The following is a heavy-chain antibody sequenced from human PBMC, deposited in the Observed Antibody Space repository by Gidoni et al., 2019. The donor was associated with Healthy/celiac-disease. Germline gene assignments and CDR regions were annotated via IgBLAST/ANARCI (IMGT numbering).Heavy chain of an antibody. V-gene: IGHV1-69*01. J-gene: IGHJ4*02. CDR3: ARDPQDDSSEADRDY. Sequence: QVQLVQSGAEVKKPGAAVKVSCKASGGSFSSYAISWVRQAPGHGLEWMGGIIPIFGTANYAQKFQGRVTITADESTSTAYMELSSLRSEDTAVYYCARDPQDDSSEADRDYWAREPWSPSPQ. CDR2: IIPIFGTA. CDR1: GGSFSSYA. D-gene: IGHD3-22*01.